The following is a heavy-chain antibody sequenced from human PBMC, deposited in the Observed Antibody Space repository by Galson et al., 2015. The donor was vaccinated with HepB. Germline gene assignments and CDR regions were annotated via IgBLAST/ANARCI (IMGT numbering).Heavy chain of an antibody. D-gene: IGHD2-15*01. Sequence: QSGAEVKKPGESLKISCKGSGYSFTSYWIGWVRQMPGKGLEWMGIIYPGDSDTRYSPSFQGQVTISADKSISTAYLQWSSLKASDTAMYYCAIPSFERGYCSGGSCSNYDYWGQGTLVTVSS. V-gene: IGHV5-51*01. CDR2: IYPGDSDT. CDR1: GYSFTSYW. CDR3: AIPSFERGYCSGGSCSNYDY. J-gene: IGHJ4*02.